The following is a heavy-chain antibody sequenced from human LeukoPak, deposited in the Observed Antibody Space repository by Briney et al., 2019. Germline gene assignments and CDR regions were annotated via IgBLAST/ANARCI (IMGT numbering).Heavy chain of an antibody. CDR3: ARSEGVYYGSGSSGSYYPHWFDP. V-gene: IGHV4-59*01. D-gene: IGHD3-10*01. CDR2: IFYSGTT. CDR1: GGSNSPYY. J-gene: IGHJ5*02. Sequence: SETLSLTRTVTGGSNSPYYWSWIRQPRGKGLEWIGYIFYSGTTKYNPSLTSRVTISVDTSKNQFSLRLSSVTAADSAMYYCARSEGVYYGSGSSGSYYPHWFDPWGQGTRVTVSS.